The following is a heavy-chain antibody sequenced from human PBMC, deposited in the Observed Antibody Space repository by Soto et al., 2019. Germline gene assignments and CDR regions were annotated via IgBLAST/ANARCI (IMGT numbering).Heavy chain of an antibody. Sequence: GGSLRLSCAASGFTFSSYAMSWVRQAPGKGLEWVSAISGSGGSTYYADSVKGRFTISRDNSKNTLYLQMNSLRAEDTAVYYCAKRRGLAYYYDSSGSLVDYWGQGTLVTVSS. CDR2: ISGSGGST. D-gene: IGHD3-22*01. CDR3: AKRRGLAYYYDSSGSLVDY. V-gene: IGHV3-23*01. CDR1: GFTFSSYA. J-gene: IGHJ4*02.